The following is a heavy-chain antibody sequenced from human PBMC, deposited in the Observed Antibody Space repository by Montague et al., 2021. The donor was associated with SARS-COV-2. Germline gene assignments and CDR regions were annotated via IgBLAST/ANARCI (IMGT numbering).Heavy chain of an antibody. D-gene: IGHD7-27*01. J-gene: IGHJ4*02. Sequence: TLSLTCTVSGGSISSGDYYWSWIRQPPGKALEWLARIDWDDDKYYSTSLKTRLTISKDTSKNQVVLTMTNMDPVDTATYYCARDWGRTHFDYWGQGTLVTVSS. CDR2: IDWDDDK. CDR1: GGSISSGDYY. V-gene: IGHV2-70*11. CDR3: ARDWGRTHFDY.